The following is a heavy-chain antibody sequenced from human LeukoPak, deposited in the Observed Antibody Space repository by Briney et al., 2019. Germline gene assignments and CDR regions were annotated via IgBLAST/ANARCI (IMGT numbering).Heavy chain of an antibody. D-gene: IGHD3-3*01. CDR2: IYYSGST. CDR1: GGSINSGGYY. V-gene: IGHV4-39*01. J-gene: IGHJ4*02. CDR3: ARAYDFWSGYYHRGFDY. Sequence: PSETLSLTCTVSGGSINSGGYYWGWTRQPPGKGLEWIGSIYYSGSTYYNPSLKSRVTISVDTSRKQFSLKLSSVTAADTAVYYCARAYDFWSGYYHRGFDYWGQGTLVTVSS.